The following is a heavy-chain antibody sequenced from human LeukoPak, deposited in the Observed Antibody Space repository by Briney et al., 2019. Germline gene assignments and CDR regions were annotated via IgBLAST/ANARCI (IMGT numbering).Heavy chain of an antibody. Sequence: NPSETLSLTCTVSGVSINTNRYPWVGLPQAPGKGLEWIGSIYYSGTTYYNPSLRSRVTISVDTSKNQFPLKLSSVTAADTAVYYCARGTVYDFWDQGTLVTVSS. J-gene: IGHJ4*02. CDR3: ARGTVYDF. D-gene: IGHD2-8*01. CDR2: IYYSGTT. CDR1: GVSINTNRYP. V-gene: IGHV4-39*01.